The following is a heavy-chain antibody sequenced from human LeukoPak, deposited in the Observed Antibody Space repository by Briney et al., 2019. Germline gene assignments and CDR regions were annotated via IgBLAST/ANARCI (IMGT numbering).Heavy chain of an antibody. D-gene: IGHD6-13*01. J-gene: IGHJ3*02. CDR3: AKDSRAAAVPPDAFDI. CDR2: ISWNSGSI. Sequence: GGSLRLSCAASGFTFSDYYMSWIRQAPGKGLEWVSGISWNSGSIGYADSVKGRFTISRDNAKNSLYLEMNSLRAEDTALYYCAKDSRAAAVPPDAFDIWGQGTMVTVSS. CDR1: GFTFSDYY. V-gene: IGHV3-9*01.